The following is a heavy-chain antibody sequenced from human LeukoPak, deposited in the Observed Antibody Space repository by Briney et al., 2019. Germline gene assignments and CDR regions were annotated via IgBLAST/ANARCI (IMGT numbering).Heavy chain of an antibody. CDR1: GGSISSYY. D-gene: IGHD3-10*01. V-gene: IGHV4-59*01. J-gene: IGHJ4*02. Sequence: SETLSLTCTVSGGSISSYYWSWIRQPPGKGLEWIGYIYYSGNTNYNPSLKSRVTISVDTSKNQFSLKLSSVTAADTAVYYCARRNGYYGSGTYYFLFDYWGQGTLVTVFS. CDR3: ARRNGYYGSGTYYFLFDY. CDR2: IYYSGNT.